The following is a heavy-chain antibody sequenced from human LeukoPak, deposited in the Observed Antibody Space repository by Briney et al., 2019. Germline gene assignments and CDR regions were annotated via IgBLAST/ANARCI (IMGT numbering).Heavy chain of an antibody. D-gene: IGHD3-10*01. CDR2: IYTSGTT. CDR3: ARSSYYYGADAFDI. J-gene: IGHJ3*02. Sequence: PSETLSLTCTVSGGSISSYYWSWIRQPAGKGLEWIGRIYTSGTTNYNPSLKSRVSMSVDTSKNQFSLKLSPVTAADTAVYYCARSSYYYGADAFDIWGQGTMVNIFS. CDR1: GGSISSYY. V-gene: IGHV4-4*07.